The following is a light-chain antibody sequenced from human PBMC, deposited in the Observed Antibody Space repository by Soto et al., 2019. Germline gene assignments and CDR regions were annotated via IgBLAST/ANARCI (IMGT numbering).Light chain of an antibody. V-gene: IGLV2-11*01. CDR3: GSYAGSYTFVVYV. CDR2: DVS. CDR1: SSDVGGYNY. J-gene: IGLJ1*01. Sequence: QSVLTQPRSVSGSPGQSVTISCTGTSSDVGGYNYVSWYQQHPGKAPKLMIYDVSKRPSGVPDRFSGSKSGNTASLTISGLQAEDEADYYCGSYAGSYTFVVYVFGTGTKVTVL.